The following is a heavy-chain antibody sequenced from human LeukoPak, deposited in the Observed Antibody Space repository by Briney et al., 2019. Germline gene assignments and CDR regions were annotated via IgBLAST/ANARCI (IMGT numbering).Heavy chain of an antibody. CDR3: ARGKASPYYYYGMDV. D-gene: IGHD2-21*01. CDR2: IYYSGST. CDR1: GGSISSYY. V-gene: IGHV4-59*01. J-gene: IGHJ6*02. Sequence: SETLSLTCTVSGGSISSYYWSWIRQPPGKGLEWIGYIYYSGSTNYNPSLKSRVTISVDTSKNQFSLKLSSVTAADTAVYYCARGKASPYYYYGMDVWGQGTTVTASS.